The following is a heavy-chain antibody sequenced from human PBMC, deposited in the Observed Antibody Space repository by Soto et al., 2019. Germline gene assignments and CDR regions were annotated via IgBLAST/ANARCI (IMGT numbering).Heavy chain of an antibody. CDR2: INAANGDT. D-gene: IGHD3-10*01. CDR3: ARKDYYGAGVYYFAH. V-gene: IGHV1-3*01. Sequence: QVHLVQSGAEVKKPGASVKVSCKASGYTFTAYPMHWVRQAPGQRLEWMGWINAANGDTGYSQKFHDRVTFTRDTSATTVYMEMSSLTYEDTAVYYCARKDYYGAGVYYFAHWGQGTLVTVSS. CDR1: GYTFTAYP. J-gene: IGHJ4*02.